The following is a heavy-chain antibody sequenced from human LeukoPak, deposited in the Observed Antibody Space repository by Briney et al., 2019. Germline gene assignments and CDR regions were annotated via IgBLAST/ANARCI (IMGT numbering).Heavy chain of an antibody. D-gene: IGHD3-10*01. Sequence: ASVKVSCKASGGTFSSYAISWVRHAPGQGLEWMGGIIPIFGTANYAQKFQGRVTITADESTSTAYMELSSLRSEDTAVYYSARENIEYYYGSGSYYWGQGILVTVSS. CDR1: GGTFSSYA. CDR2: IIPIFGTA. CDR3: ARENIEYYYGSGSYY. J-gene: IGHJ4*02. V-gene: IGHV1-69*13.